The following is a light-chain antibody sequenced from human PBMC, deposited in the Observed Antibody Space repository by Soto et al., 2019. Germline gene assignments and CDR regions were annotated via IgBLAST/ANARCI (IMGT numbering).Light chain of an antibody. CDR3: AAWDASLSACV. J-gene: IGLJ1*01. CDR1: DSSIGSNS. CDR2: YNN. Sequence: VLTQPPSASETAGQVVTVSGSGVDSSIGSNSVYWYQHLPRMAPKLLIYYNNQRPSGVPARFSGSRSGTSASLATVGLRSEDEAVYYCAAWDASLSACVFGNGTKVTVL. V-gene: IGLV1-47*02.